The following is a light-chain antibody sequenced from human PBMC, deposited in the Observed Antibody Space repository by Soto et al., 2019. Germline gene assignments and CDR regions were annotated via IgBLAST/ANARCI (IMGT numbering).Light chain of an antibody. CDR3: QQSHTFPIT. J-gene: IGKJ5*01. CDR2: AAS. Sequence: DIRMTQSPSSVSASLGDGVTITSRASRVISSWLAWYQQKPGKAPNLLIYAASNLQSGVPSRFSASGSGTDFTLTINNSQPEDFATYYCQQSHTFPITFGQGTRLEIK. CDR1: RVISSW. V-gene: IGKV1-12*01.